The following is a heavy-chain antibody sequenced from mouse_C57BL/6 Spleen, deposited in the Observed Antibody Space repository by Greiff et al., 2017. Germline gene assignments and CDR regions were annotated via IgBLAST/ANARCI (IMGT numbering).Heavy chain of an antibody. CDR2: IDPETGGT. CDR3: KDQLGFDY. J-gene: IGHJ2*01. V-gene: IGHV1-15*01. D-gene: IGHD4-1*02. Sequence: QVHVKQSGAELVRPGASVTLSCKASGYTFTDYEMHWVKQTPVHGLEWIGAIDPETGGTAYNQKFKGKAILTADKSSSTAYMELRSLTSEDSAVYCCKDQLGFDYWGQGTTLTVSS. CDR1: GYTFTDYE.